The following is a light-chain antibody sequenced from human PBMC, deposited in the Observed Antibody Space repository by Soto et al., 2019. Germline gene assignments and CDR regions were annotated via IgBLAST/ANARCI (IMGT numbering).Light chain of an antibody. CDR2: EGS. CDR1: SSDVGSYNL. CDR3: CSYAGSSTYV. J-gene: IGLJ1*01. Sequence: QSALTQPASVSGSPGQSITISCTGTSSDVGSYNLVSWYQHHPGKAPKLMIYEGSNRPSGVPNRFSGAKSGNTASLTISGRQAEDEADYYCCSYAGSSTYVFGTGTKLTGL. V-gene: IGLV2-23*01.